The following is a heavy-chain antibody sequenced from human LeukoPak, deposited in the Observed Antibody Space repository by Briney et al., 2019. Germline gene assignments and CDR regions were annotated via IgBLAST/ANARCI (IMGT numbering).Heavy chain of an antibody. CDR3: AKRGGMYPAYYFDY. Sequence: GGSLRLSCAASGFTFSSYWMHWVRQAPGKGLVWVSRINSDGSSTSYADSVKGRFTISRDNAKNTLYLQVNSLRADDTAVYYCAKRGGMYPAYYFDYWGQGTLVTVSS. D-gene: IGHD3-16*01. CDR2: INSDGSST. J-gene: IGHJ4*02. CDR1: GFTFSSYW. V-gene: IGHV3-74*01.